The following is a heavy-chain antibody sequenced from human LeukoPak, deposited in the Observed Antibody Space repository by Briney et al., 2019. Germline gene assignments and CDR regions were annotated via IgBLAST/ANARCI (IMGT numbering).Heavy chain of an antibody. J-gene: IGHJ4*02. CDR1: GGSFSGYY. D-gene: IGHD2-2*01. CDR2: INHSGST. V-gene: IGHV4-34*01. CDR3: ASSTSYQLPTPRDY. Sequence: SETLSLTCAVYGGSFSGYYWRWISQPPGKGVEWIGEINHSGSTNYNTSLKRRVNISVDTSKNQFSLKLSSVTAADTAVYYCASSTSYQLPTPRDYWGQGTLVTVSS.